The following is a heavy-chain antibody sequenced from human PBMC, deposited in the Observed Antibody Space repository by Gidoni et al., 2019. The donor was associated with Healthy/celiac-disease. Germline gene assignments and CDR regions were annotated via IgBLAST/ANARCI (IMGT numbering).Heavy chain of an antibody. Sequence: QLQLQESGPGLVKPSETLSLPCTVSGGSISSSSYYWGWIRQPPGKGLEWIGSIYYSGSTYYNPSLKSRVTISVDTSKNQFSLKLSSVTAADTAVYYCARVVITTVYFDYWGQGTLVTVSS. J-gene: IGHJ4*02. CDR1: GGSISSSSYY. CDR3: ARVVITTVYFDY. CDR2: IYYSGST. D-gene: IGHD3-22*01. V-gene: IGHV4-39*07.